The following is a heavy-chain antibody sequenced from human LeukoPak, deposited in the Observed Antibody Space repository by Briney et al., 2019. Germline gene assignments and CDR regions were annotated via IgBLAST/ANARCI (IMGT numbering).Heavy chain of an antibody. CDR3: TSQYCTSTNCYSFNI. CDR2: ISSSSAHI. CDR1: GFSFSTSS. V-gene: IGHV3-21*01. Sequence: GGSLRLSCAASGFSFSTSSMNWVRQAPGKGLEWVSSISSSSAHIVYADSVKGRFSISRDNAKNSLYLQMNSLRVEDTAVYYCTSQYCTSTNCYSFNIWGQGTMVTVSS. J-gene: IGHJ3*02. D-gene: IGHD2-2*01.